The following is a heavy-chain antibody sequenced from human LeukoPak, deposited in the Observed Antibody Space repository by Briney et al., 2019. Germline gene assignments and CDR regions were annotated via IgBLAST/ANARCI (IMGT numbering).Heavy chain of an antibody. D-gene: IGHD3-10*01. CDR3: ARGRKVPRQYGSGSYSPYYYYGMDV. Sequence: GASVKVSCKASGYTFTGYYMHWVRQAPGQGLEWMGWIDPNSGNTGYAQKFQGRVTMTRNTSISTAYMELSSLRSEDTAVYYCARGRKVPRQYGSGSYSPYYYYGMDVWGQGTTVTVSS. J-gene: IGHJ6*02. V-gene: IGHV1-8*02. CDR2: IDPNSGNT. CDR1: GYTFTGYY.